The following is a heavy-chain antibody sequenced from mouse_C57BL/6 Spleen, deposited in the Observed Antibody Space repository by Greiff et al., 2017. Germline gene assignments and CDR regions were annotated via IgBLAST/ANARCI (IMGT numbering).Heavy chain of an antibody. CDR3: ARVGGYDGYPWYFDV. J-gene: IGHJ1*03. CDR2: INPNYGTT. V-gene: IGHV1-39*01. Sequence: VQLQQSGPELVKPGASVKISCKASGYSFTDYNMNWVKQSNGESLEWIGVINPNYGTTSYNQKFKGKATLTVDQSSSTAYMQLNSLTSEDSAVYDCARVGGYDGYPWYFDVWGTGTTVTVSS. CDR1: GYSFTDYN. D-gene: IGHD2-3*01.